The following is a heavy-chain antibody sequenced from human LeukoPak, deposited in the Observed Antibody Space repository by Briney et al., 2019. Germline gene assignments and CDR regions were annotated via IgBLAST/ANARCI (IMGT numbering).Heavy chain of an antibody. D-gene: IGHD3-3*01. CDR3: ARGGRQLRFLESYDY. J-gene: IGHJ4*02. Sequence: ASVKVSCKASGYTFTGYYMHWVRQAPGQGLEWMGWINPNSGGTNYAQKFQGRVTMTRDTSISTAYMELSRLRSDDTAVYYCARGGRQLRFLESYDYWGQGTLVTVSS. V-gene: IGHV1-2*02. CDR1: GYTFTGYY. CDR2: INPNSGGT.